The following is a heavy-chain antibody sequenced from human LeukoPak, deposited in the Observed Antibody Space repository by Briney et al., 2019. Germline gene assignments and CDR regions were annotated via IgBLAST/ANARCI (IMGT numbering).Heavy chain of an antibody. CDR3: ARHRPGPYDY. Sequence: SETLSLTCTVSGGSISSYYWSWIRRPPGKGLEWSGYIYSSGSTNYNPSLKSRVTISVDTSNNQFSLKLSSVTAADTALYYCARHRPGPYDYWGQGTLVTVSS. CDR2: IYSSGST. CDR1: GGSISSYY. V-gene: IGHV4-59*08. J-gene: IGHJ4*02.